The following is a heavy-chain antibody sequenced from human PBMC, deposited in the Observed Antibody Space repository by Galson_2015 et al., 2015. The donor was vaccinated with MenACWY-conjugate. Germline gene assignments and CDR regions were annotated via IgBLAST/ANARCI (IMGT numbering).Heavy chain of an antibody. J-gene: IGHJ6*02. Sequence: SATLSLTCTVSCGSISSSSYYWGWIRQPPGKGLERIGSIYFSGSTYYNPSLKSRVTISVDRPLNQCTGTLRSVPAADTAVYYCARDWAIDYYYHGVDMWGQGTTVTVSS. D-gene: IGHD2-2*01. CDR2: IYFSGST. V-gene: IGHV4-39*02. CDR1: CGSISSSSYY. CDR3: ARDWAIDYYYHGVDM.